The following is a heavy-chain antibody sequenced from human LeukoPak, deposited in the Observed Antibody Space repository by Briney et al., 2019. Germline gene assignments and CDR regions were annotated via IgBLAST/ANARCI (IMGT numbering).Heavy chain of an antibody. CDR1: GGSISSYY. V-gene: IGHV4-59*01. Sequence: SETLSLTCTVSGGSISSYYWSWIRQPPGKGLEWIGYIYYSGSTNYNPSLKSRVTISVDTSKNQFSLKLSSVTAADTAVYYCARGISSSWYNIKNWFDPWGQGTLVTVSS. J-gene: IGHJ5*02. D-gene: IGHD6-13*01. CDR2: IYYSGST. CDR3: ARGISSSWYNIKNWFDP.